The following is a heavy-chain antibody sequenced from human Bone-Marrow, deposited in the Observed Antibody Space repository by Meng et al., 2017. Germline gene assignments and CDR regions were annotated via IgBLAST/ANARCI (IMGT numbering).Heavy chain of an antibody. CDR2: SYTSGST. J-gene: IGHJ4*02. Sequence: SETLSLTCTVSGGSISSYYWSWIRRPAGKGLEWFGRSYTSGSTNYNPSLKSRVTMSVDTSKNQFSLKLSSVTAADTSVYYCASDIYDSSGPVQPGVYYFDYWGQGTLVTVSS. CDR3: ASDIYDSSGPVQPGVYYFDY. CDR1: GGSISSYY. V-gene: IGHV4-4*07. D-gene: IGHD3-22*01.